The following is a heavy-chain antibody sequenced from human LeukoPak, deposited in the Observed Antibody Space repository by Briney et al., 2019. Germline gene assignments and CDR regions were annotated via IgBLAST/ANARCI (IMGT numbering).Heavy chain of an antibody. CDR3: ARDGSDFWSGYRSHYYYMDV. Sequence: PSQTLSLTCTVPGGSISSGSYYWSWIRQPAGKGLEWIGRIYTSGSTNYNPSLKSRVTISVDTSKNQFSLKLSSVTAADTAVYYCARDGSDFWSGYRSHYYYMDVWGKGTTVTVSS. CDR1: GGSISSGSYY. CDR2: IYTSGST. D-gene: IGHD3-3*01. J-gene: IGHJ6*03. V-gene: IGHV4-61*02.